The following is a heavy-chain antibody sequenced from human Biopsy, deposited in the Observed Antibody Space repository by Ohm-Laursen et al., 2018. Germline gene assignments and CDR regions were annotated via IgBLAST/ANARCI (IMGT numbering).Heavy chain of an antibody. Sequence: SETLSLTCIVSGGSIGGSGDYWSWIRQPPGKGLEWIGDVYCSGTTNYNPSLKSRLTISVDTSKNQFSLNLNSVTAADTAVYFCARDVKRYCSGTSCYSGYFGMDVWGQGTTVTVS. V-gene: IGHV4-61*08. CDR1: GGSIGGSGDY. CDR3: ARDVKRYCSGTSCYSGYFGMDV. CDR2: VYCSGTT. D-gene: IGHD2-2*01. J-gene: IGHJ6*02.